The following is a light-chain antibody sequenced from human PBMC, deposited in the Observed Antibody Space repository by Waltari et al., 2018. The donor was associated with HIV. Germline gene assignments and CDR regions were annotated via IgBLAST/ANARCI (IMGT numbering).Light chain of an antibody. J-gene: IGLJ2*01. V-gene: IGLV3-19*01. CDR3: HSRDSSGYHVV. CDR1: SLRSYY. Sequence: SSELTQDPSVSVALGQTVRITCQGDSLRSYYASWYQQKSGQAPVVVFFGRNNRPSGIPDRFSGSMSGNTASLTITGAQAEDEADYYCHSRDSSGYHVVFGGGTKVTVL. CDR2: GRN.